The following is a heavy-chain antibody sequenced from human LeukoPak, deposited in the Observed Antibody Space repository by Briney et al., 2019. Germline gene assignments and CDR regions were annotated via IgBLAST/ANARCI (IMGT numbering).Heavy chain of an antibody. Sequence: SETLSLTCTVSGGSVSSGSYYWSWIRQPPGKGLEWIGYIYYSGSTNYNPSLKSRVTISVDTSKNQFSLKLSSVTAADTAVYYCARDSSGYYSGDDYYFDYWGQGTLVTVSS. D-gene: IGHD3-22*01. CDR2: IYYSGST. V-gene: IGHV4-61*01. J-gene: IGHJ4*02. CDR1: GGSVSSGSYY. CDR3: ARDSSGYYSGDDYYFDY.